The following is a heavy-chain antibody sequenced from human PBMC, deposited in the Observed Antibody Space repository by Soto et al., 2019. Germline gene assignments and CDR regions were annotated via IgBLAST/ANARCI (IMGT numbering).Heavy chain of an antibody. D-gene: IGHD3-10*01. CDR1: GGTFSSYA. CDR2: IIPIFGTA. Sequence: ASVKVSCKASGGTFSSYAISWVRQAPGQGLEWMGGIIPIFGTANYAQKFQGRVTITADESTSTAYMELSSLRSEDTAVYYCARVTMVRDSYYFDYWGQGTLVTVSS. J-gene: IGHJ4*02. CDR3: ARVTMVRDSYYFDY. V-gene: IGHV1-69*13.